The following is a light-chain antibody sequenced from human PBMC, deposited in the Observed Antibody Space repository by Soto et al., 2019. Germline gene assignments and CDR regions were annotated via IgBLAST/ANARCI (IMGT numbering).Light chain of an antibody. V-gene: IGLV2-14*03. CDR1: SSDVGGYNY. J-gene: IGLJ1*01. CDR3: SSYTSSSTLV. Sequence: QSALTQPASVSGSPGQSITISCTGTSSDVGGYNYASWYQHHPGKAPKLMIYDVNNRPSGVSNRFSGSKSGNTASLTISGLQAGDEADYYCSSYTSSSTLVFGTGTKLTVL. CDR2: DVN.